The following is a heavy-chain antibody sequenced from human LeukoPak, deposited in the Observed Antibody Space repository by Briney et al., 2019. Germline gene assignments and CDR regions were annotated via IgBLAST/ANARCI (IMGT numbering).Heavy chain of an antibody. CDR2: ISSSSSYI. CDR1: GFTFSSYS. J-gene: IGHJ4*02. V-gene: IGHV3-21*01. Sequence: GGSLRLSCAASGFTFSSYSMNWVRQAPGKGLEWVSSISSSSSYIYYADSVKGRFTISRDNAKNSLYLQMNSLRAEDTAVYYCARDQAQGDILTGYYRKNDYWGQGTLVTVSS. D-gene: IGHD3-9*01. CDR3: ARDQAQGDILTGYYRKNDY.